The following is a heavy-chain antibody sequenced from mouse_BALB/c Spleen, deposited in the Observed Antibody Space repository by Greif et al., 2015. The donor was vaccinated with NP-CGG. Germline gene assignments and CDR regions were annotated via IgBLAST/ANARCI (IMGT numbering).Heavy chain of an antibody. J-gene: IGHJ2*01. CDR1: GFNIKDTY. CDR3: ARGDMPYGNYFDY. CDR2: IDPANGNT. D-gene: IGHD2-1*01. V-gene: IGHV14-3*02. Sequence: VQLQQSGAELVKPGASVKLSCTASGFNIKDTYMHWVKQRPEQGLEWIGRIDPANGNTKYDPKFQGKATITADTSSNTAYLQLSSLTSEDTAVYYCARGDMPYGNYFDYWGQGITLTVSS.